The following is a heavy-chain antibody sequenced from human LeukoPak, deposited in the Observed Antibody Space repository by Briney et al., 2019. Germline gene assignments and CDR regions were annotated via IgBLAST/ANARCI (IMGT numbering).Heavy chain of an antibody. CDR2: IKQDGSEK. J-gene: IGHJ6*03. CDR1: GFTFSSYW. V-gene: IGHV3-7*01. Sequence: GGSLRLXCAASGFTFSSYWMSWVRQAPGKGLEWVANIKQDGSEKYYVDSVKGRFTISRDNAKNSLYLKMNSLRAEDTAVYYCARDCAYRSGIWYYYYMDVWGKGPTVTVSS. D-gene: IGHD3-10*01. CDR3: ARDCAYRSGIWYYYYMDV.